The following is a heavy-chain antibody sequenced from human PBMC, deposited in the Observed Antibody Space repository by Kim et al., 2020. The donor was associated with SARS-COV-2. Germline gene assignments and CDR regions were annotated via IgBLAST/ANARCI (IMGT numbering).Heavy chain of an antibody. CDR2: IWYDGSDE. Sequence: GGSLRLSCAASGFTFSWTGMLWVRQAPGKGLEWVAVIWYDGSDEKYADSVRGRFTISRDTSKNTLYLQMDRLRVEDTAVYYCVKEEMSSAWQYDHWGQG. D-gene: IGHD6-19*01. J-gene: IGHJ4*02. CDR1: GFTFSWTG. V-gene: IGHV3-30*02. CDR3: VKEEMSSAWQYDH.